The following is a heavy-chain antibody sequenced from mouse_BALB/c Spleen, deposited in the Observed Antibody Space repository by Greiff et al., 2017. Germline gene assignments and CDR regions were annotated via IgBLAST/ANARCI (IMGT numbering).Heavy chain of an antibody. V-gene: IGHV1S127*01. CDR1: GYTFTSYW. D-gene: IGHD1-1*02. J-gene: IGHJ2*01. CDR2: IDPSDSYT. CDR3: TRGVATSHDY. Sequence: VQLQQPGAELVKPGASVKMSCKASGYTFTSYWMHWVKQRPGQGLEWIGVIDPSDSYTSYNQKFKGKATLTVDTSSSTAYMQLSSLKSEDSAVYYCTRGVATSHDYWGQGTTLTVSS.